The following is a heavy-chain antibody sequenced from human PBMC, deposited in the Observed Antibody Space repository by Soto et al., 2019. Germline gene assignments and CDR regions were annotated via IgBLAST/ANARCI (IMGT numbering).Heavy chain of an antibody. J-gene: IGHJ5*01. V-gene: IGHV3-23*01. CDR1: GFTFKNYA. CDR2: VNGTGDST. CDR3: AKGFWLDD. Sequence: EVHLLDSGGGLVQPGGSLRLSCVASGFTFKNYAMTWVRQAPGKGLEWVSGVNGTGDSTYYADSVKGRFTISRDNSQNTLSLQMTSLRVDDTAVYYCAKGFWLDDWGQGTLVTVSS.